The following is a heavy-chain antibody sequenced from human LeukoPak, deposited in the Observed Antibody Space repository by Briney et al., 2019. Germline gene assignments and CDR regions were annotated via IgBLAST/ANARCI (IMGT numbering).Heavy chain of an antibody. CDR3: ARDGYGDYY. Sequence: SETLSLTCTVSGGSINSGSYYWSWIRQPAGKGLEWIGRIYTSGSTNYNPSLKSRVTISVDTSKNQFSLKLSSVTAADTAVYYCARDGYGDYYWGQGTLVTVSS. CDR2: IYTSGST. J-gene: IGHJ4*02. D-gene: IGHD4-17*01. CDR1: GGSINSGSYY. V-gene: IGHV4-61*02.